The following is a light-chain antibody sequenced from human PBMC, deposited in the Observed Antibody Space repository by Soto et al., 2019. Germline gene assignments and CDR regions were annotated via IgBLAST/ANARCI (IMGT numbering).Light chain of an antibody. CDR3: CSFTGGVV. J-gene: IGLJ7*01. Sequence: QSVLTQPASVSGSPGQSITSSCTGTSSDFGSYKLVSWYQQHPGKAPKLIIYEGSKRPSGVSHRFSVSKSGNTASLTISGLQPEDEADYYCCSFTGGVVFGGGTQLTVL. CDR1: SSDFGSYKL. V-gene: IGLV2-23*01. CDR2: EGS.